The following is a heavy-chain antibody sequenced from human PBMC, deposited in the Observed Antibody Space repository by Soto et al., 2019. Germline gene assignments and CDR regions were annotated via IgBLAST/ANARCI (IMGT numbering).Heavy chain of an antibody. CDR1: GASISGFY. Sequence: XETLSLTCTVSGASISGFYWSWIRKSAGKGLEWIGRIYATGTADYNPSLKSRVMMSVDTSKKQFSLKLRSVTAADTAVYYCVRDGTKTLRDWFDPWGQGISVTVSS. CDR2: IYATGTA. V-gene: IGHV4-4*07. D-gene: IGHD1-1*01. CDR3: VRDGTKTLRDWFDP. J-gene: IGHJ5*02.